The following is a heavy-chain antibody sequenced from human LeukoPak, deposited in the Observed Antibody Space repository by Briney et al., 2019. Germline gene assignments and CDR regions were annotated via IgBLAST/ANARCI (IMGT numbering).Heavy chain of an antibody. CDR3: ARDTYYYDSSGVYYYYYMDV. V-gene: IGHV3-21*01. J-gene: IGHJ6*03. Sequence: PGGSLRLSCAASDFTFSTYTMNWVRQAPGKGMDWVSSISSSDSYIYYADSVKGRFTISRDNAKNSLYLQMNSLRAEDTAVYYCARDTYYYDSSGVYYYYYMDVWGNGTTVTVSS. CDR1: DFTFSTYT. CDR2: ISSSDSYI. D-gene: IGHD3-22*01.